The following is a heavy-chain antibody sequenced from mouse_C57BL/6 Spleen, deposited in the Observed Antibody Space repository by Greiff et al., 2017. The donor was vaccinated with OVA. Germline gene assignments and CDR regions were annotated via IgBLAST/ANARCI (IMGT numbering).Heavy chain of an antibody. V-gene: IGHV1-80*01. CDR2: IYPGDGDT. D-gene: IGHD1-1*01. CDR3: ARQRGLRSYFDY. J-gene: IGHJ2*01. Sequence: VQLQQSGAELVKPGASVKSSCKASGYAFSSYWMNWVKQRPGKGLEWIGQIYPGDGDTNYNGKFKGKATLTADKSSSTAYMQLSSLTSEDSAVYFCARQRGLRSYFDYWGQGTTLTVSS. CDR1: GYAFSSYW.